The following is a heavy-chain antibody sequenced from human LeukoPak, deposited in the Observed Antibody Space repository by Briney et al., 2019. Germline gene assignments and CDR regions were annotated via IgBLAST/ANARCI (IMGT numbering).Heavy chain of an antibody. D-gene: IGHD2-21*01. Sequence: GGSLRLSCAASGFIFSSYGMHWVRQAPGKGLEWVAFMRYDGSNIYYADSVKGRFTISRDNAKNSLYLQMNRLRAEDTAVYYCARPRGCGTSRCNNFDYWGQGTLVTVSS. CDR2: MRYDGSNI. CDR3: ARPRGCGTSRCNNFDY. V-gene: IGHV3-30*02. J-gene: IGHJ4*02. CDR1: GFIFSSYG.